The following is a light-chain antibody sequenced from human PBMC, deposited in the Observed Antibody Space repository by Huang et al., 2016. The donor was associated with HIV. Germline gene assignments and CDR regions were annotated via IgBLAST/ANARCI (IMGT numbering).Light chain of an antibody. J-gene: IGKJ1*01. CDR2: GAS. V-gene: IGKV3-20*01. Sequence: EIVLTQSPGTLSLSPGERATLSCRASQSVSSSYLAWYQQKPGQAPRLLFYGASSRATGIPDRFSGSGSGTDFTRTISRREPEDFAVYYCQQYDSSPWTFGQGTKVEIK. CDR1: QSVSSSY. CDR3: QQYDSSPWT.